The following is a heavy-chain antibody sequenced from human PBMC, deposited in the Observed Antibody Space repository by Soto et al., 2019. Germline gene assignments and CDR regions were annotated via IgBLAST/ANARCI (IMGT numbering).Heavy chain of an antibody. V-gene: IGHV2-5*02. D-gene: IGHD3-10*01. CDR2: IYWDDVK. Sequence: QITLKESGPTLVKPTQTLTLTCTFSGFSLSTSGVGVGWIRQPPGKALEWLAVIYWDDVKRYSPSLKSRLTITKDTSKNQVVLTLTNVDTVDTATYYCARGGWTTYYSPFFDYWGQGTLVTVSS. CDR1: GFSLSTSGVG. CDR3: ARGGWTTYYSPFFDY. J-gene: IGHJ4*02.